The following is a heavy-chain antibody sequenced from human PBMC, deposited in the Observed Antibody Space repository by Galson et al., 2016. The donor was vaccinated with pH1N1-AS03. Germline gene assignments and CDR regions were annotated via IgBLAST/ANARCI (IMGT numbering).Heavy chain of an antibody. CDR1: GFTFSNAW. CDR3: TTDDYGDYRGTGAGTNDAFDM. V-gene: IGHV3-15*01. Sequence: SLRLSCAASGFTFSNAWMSWVRQAPGKGLEWVGLIKNRENGRTTDYAAPVKGRFTISRDDSKNKLYLQMNSLKTEDTAVYYCTTDDYGDYRGTGAGTNDAFDMWGQGTMVTVSS. D-gene: IGHD4-17*01. CDR2: IKNRENGRTT. J-gene: IGHJ3*02.